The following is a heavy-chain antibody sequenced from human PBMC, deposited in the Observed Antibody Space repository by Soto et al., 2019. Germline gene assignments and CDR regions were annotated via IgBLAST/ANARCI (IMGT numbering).Heavy chain of an antibody. Sequence: SETLSLTCTVSGGSVSSGSYYWSWIRQPPGKGLEWIGYIYYSGSTNYNPSLKSRVTISVDTSKNQFSLKLSSVTAADTAVYYCASQLGYCISTSCYAWFDPWGQGTLVTVSS. CDR2: IYYSGST. CDR1: GGSVSSGSYY. D-gene: IGHD2-2*01. J-gene: IGHJ5*02. V-gene: IGHV4-61*01. CDR3: ASQLGYCISTSCYAWFDP.